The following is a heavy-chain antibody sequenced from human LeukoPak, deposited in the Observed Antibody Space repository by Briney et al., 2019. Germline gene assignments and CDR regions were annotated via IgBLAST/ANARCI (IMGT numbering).Heavy chain of an antibody. CDR2: IYTSGST. CDR1: GGSISSYY. D-gene: IGHD3-16*01. Sequence: SETLSLTCTVSGGSISSYYWSWIRQPAGKGLEWIGRIYTSGSTNYNPSLKSRVTMSVDTSKNQFSLKLSSVTAADTAVYYCARRGSYYDYVWGSYPFDYWGQGTLVTVSS. V-gene: IGHV4-4*07. CDR3: ARRGSYYDYVWGSYPFDY. J-gene: IGHJ4*02.